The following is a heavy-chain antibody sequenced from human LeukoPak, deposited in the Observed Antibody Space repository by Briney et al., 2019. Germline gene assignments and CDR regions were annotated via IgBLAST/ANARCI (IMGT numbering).Heavy chain of an antibody. J-gene: IGHJ3*02. V-gene: IGHV4-39*07. CDR3: ARDLKLDGSSGYYAFDI. Sequence: SETLSLTCTVSGGSISTSTYYWGWIRQPPGKGLEWIGSIYYSGSPYYNPSLKSRVTISVDTSKNQFSLKMSSVTAADTAVYYCARDLKLDGSSGYYAFDIWGQGTMVTVSS. D-gene: IGHD3-22*01. CDR2: IYYSGSP. CDR1: GGSISTSTYY.